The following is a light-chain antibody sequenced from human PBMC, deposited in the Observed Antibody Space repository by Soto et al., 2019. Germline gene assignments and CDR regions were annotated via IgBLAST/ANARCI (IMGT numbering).Light chain of an antibody. J-gene: IGKJ1*01. V-gene: IGKV1-39*01. CDR2: AAS. CDR3: QQSYSTPRT. CDR1: QSISNY. Sequence: DIPMTQSPSSLSASVGDRVTITCRASQSISNYLNWYQQKPGKAPKLLLFAASILQSGVPSRFSGGGSGTDFTLTISSLQPEDFATYYCQQSYSTPRTFGQGTKVEIK.